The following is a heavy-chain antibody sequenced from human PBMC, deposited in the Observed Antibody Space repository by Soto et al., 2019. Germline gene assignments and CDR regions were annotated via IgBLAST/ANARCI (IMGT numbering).Heavy chain of an antibody. V-gene: IGHV3-9*01. J-gene: IGHJ6*03. CDR2: ISWNSGSI. D-gene: IGHD3-16*02. Sequence: EVQLVESGGGLVQPGRSLRLSCAASGFTFDDYAMHWVRQAPGKGLEWVSGISWNSGSIGYADSVKGRFTISRDNAKNSLYLQMNSLKAEDTALYYCAKDGYNYYYYMDVWGKGTTVTVSS. CDR1: GFTFDDYA. CDR3: AKDGYNYYYYMDV.